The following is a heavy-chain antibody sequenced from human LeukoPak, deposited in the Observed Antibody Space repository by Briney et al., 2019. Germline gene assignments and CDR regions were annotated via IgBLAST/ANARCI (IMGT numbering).Heavy chain of an antibody. CDR2: IYYSGST. D-gene: IGHD3-3*01. J-gene: IGHJ4*02. CDR1: GGSISSSSYY. CDR3: AATPLNYDFWSGYRYYFDY. Sequence: SETLSLTCTVSGGSISSSSYYWGWIRQPPGKGLEWIGSIYYSGSTYYNPSLKSRVTISVDTSKNQFSLKLSSVTAADTAVYYCAATPLNYDFWSGYRYYFDYWGQGTLVTVSS. V-gene: IGHV4-39*01.